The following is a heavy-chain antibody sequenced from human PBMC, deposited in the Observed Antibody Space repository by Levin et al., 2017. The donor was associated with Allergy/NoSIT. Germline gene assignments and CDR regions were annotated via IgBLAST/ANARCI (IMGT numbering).Heavy chain of an antibody. V-gene: IGHV3-20*04. D-gene: IGHD1-1*01. CDR3: VRDWYKRFYYYGMDV. CDR2: INWNGGST. Sequence: GGSLRLSCAASGFILGDYGMTWVRQAPGKGLEWVSTINWNGGSTGYADSVKGRFTISRDNAKNSLYLHLNSLRAEDTALYYCVRDWYKRFYYYGMDVWGQGTTVTVSS. CDR1: GFILGDYG. J-gene: IGHJ6*02.